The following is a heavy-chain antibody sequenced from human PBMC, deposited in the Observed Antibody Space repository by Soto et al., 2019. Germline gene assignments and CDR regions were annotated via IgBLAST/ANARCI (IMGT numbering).Heavy chain of an antibody. CDR3: ARGGDAWAEGAY. CDR1: WFTLFFLS. V-gene: IGHV3-21*01. J-gene: IGHJ4*02. Sequence: GFPRPSRGGSWFTLFFLSLKLLPPTPERGLGGVSSISGSNSYIYYAGGSEKDYVHSMKGRFTISRDNAKNALYLQINSLRPEDTAVYYCARGGDAWAEGAYWGQGTLVTVSS. CDR2: ISGSNSYI. D-gene: IGHD2-2*01.